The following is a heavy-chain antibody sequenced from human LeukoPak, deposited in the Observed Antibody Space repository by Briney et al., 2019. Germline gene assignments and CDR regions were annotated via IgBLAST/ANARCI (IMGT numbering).Heavy chain of an antibody. V-gene: IGHV1-2*02. CDR1: GYTFTGYY. J-gene: IGHJ4*02. CDR3: ARGPTVVTPDY. D-gene: IGHD4-23*01. Sequence: ASAKVSCKASGYTFTGYYMHWVRQATGQGLEWMGWINPKTGVTNYAQRFQGRVTVTTDTSISTAYMDLSNLRSDDTALYYCARGPTVVTPDYWGQGTLVTVSS. CDR2: INPKTGVT.